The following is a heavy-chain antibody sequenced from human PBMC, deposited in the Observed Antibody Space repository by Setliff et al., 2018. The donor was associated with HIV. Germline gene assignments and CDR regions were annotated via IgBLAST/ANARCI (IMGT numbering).Heavy chain of an antibody. J-gene: IGHJ4*02. V-gene: IGHV3-23*01. D-gene: IGHD2-21*01. CDR2: ITDTGSKT. CDR3: AKDRLFPRL. CDR1: GFTFSDSA. Sequence: GESLKISCAASGFTFSDSAMSWVRQTPGKGLEYVSSITDTGSKTYYADSVKGRFTISRDNSKNTVYLQMVSLRAEDTALYFCAKDRLFPRLWGQGTQVTVSS.